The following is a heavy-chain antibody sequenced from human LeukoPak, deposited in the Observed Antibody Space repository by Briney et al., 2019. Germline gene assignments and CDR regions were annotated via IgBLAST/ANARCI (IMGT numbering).Heavy chain of an antibody. J-gene: IGHJ4*02. D-gene: IGHD4-23*01. CDR3: AKDREEYGGKGYYFDY. CDR2: ISWNSGSI. V-gene: IGHV3-9*01. CDR1: GFTFDDYA. Sequence: GGSLRLSCAASGFTFDDYAMHWVRQAPGKGLEWVSGISWNSGSIGYADSVKGRFTISRDNSKNTLYLQMNSLRAEDTAVYYCAKDREEYGGKGYYFDYWGQGTLVTVSS.